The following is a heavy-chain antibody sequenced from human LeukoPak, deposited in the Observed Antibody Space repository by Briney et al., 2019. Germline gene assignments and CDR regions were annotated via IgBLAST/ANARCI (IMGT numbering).Heavy chain of an antibody. J-gene: IGHJ6*03. CDR2: INHSGST. D-gene: IGHD6-19*01. CDR1: GGSFNDYY. Sequence: KSSETLSLTCAVYGGSFNDYYWSWIRQPPGKGLEWIGEINHSGSTNYNPSLKSRVTISIDTSKKQFSLKLSSVTAADTAVYYRARHPLQQWLVRSDYYYYMDVWGKGTTVTISS. V-gene: IGHV4-34*01. CDR3: ARHPLQQWLVRSDYYYYMDV.